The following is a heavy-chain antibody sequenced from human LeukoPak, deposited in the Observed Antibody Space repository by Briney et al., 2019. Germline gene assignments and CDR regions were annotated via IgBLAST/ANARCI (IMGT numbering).Heavy chain of an antibody. V-gene: IGHV4-34*01. CDR2: INHSGGT. D-gene: IGHD5-12*01. CDR3: ARGPEHKRGYSGYVWIDP. Sequence: SSETLSLTCAVYGGSFSGYYWSWIRQPPGKGLEWIGEINHSGGTNYNPSLKGRVTISVDTSKNQFSLKLSSVTAADTAVYYCARGPEHKRGYSGYVWIDPWGQGTLVTVSS. CDR1: GGSFSGYY. J-gene: IGHJ5*02.